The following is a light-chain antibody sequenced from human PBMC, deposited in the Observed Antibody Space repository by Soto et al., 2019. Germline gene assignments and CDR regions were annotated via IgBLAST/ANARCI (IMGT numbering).Light chain of an antibody. CDR2: DAS. V-gene: IGKV3-20*01. CDR3: QQYGSSIT. Sequence: DIVLTQSPATLSLSPGERATLSCRASQIVITRYLAWYQQKRGQAPRLLIFDASTRSTVIPDRFSGSGSGTDFNLTINLLDAAEFEVYYWQQYGSSITFGGGTKVELK. CDR1: QIVITRY. J-gene: IGKJ4*01.